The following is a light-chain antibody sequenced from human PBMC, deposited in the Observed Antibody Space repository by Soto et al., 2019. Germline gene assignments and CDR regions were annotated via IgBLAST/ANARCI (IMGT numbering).Light chain of an antibody. CDR1: SSDIGGYNY. Sequence: QSVLTQPASVSGSPGQSITISCTGSSSDIGGYNYVSWYQQHPGKAPKLLIYDVSYRPSAISDRFSGSKSGNTASLTISGLQPEDEADYYCSSYGASSTLFGGGTKLTVL. CDR3: SSYGASSTL. CDR2: DVS. J-gene: IGLJ2*01. V-gene: IGLV2-14*03.